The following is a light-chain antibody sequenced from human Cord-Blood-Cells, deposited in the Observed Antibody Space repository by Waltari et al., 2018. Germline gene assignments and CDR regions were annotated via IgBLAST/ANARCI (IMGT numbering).Light chain of an antibody. J-gene: IGKJ1*01. Sequence: DIVMTQSTLFLPVTPGAPASISCRSSQSLLHSNGYNYLDWYLPKPGQSPQLLIYLGSNRASGVPDRFSGSGSGTDFTLKISRVEAEDVGVYYCMQALQTSWTFGQGTKVEIK. CDR3: MQALQTSWT. CDR1: QSLLHSNGYNY. CDR2: LGS. V-gene: IGKV2-28*01.